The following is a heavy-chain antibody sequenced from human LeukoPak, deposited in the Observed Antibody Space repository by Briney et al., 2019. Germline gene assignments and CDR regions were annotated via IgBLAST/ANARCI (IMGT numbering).Heavy chain of an antibody. CDR2: IWYDANNK. Sequence: ERSLTLSCAASGFTFSSYGMHWVRQAPGKGLEWVAVIWYDANNKYYADSVKGRFTISRDNSKNTLYLQMNSLRAEDTAVYYCARDFYVGSKTYYIGYWGHGTLVTVSS. CDR1: GFTFSSYG. D-gene: IGHD3-10*01. CDR3: ARDFYVGSKTYYIGY. V-gene: IGHV3-33*01. J-gene: IGHJ4*01.